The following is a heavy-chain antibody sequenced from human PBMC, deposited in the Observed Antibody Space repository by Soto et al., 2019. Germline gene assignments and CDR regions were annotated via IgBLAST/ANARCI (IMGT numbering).Heavy chain of an antibody. CDR3: ATEAESHGYCDL. J-gene: IGHJ2*01. Sequence: QVQLQESGPGLVKPSGTLSLTCAVSSGSISSSNWWSWVRQPPGKGLEWIGEIYHSGSTNYNPSLTSRVTRPVDKSKNHFSLKLSSVTAADTAVYYCATEAESHGYCDLWGRGTLVTVSS. CDR2: IYHSGST. CDR1: SGSISSSNW. V-gene: IGHV4-4*02.